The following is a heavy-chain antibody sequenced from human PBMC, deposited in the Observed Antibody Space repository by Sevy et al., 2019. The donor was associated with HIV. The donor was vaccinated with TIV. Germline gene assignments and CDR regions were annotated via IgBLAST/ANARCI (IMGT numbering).Heavy chain of an antibody. V-gene: IGHV3-48*03. J-gene: IGHJ4*02. CDR2: ISNSGNTI. D-gene: IGHD4-17*01. Sequence: GGSLRLSCTASGFTFSTYEMNWVRQAPGKGLKWVSYISNSGNTIYYSDSVKGRFTISRDNAKNSLYLQMNSLRAADTAVYYCARDLPPSATTVAHFDYWGRRTLVTVSS. CDR1: GFTFSTYE. CDR3: ARDLPPSATTVAHFDY.